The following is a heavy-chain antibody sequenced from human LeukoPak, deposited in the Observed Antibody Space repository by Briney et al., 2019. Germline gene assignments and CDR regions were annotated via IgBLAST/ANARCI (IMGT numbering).Heavy chain of an antibody. Sequence: KTSETLSLTCNVSGGSIRGYYWSWIRQPPGKGLEWIGYIYSSGSTNYNPSLKSRVTMSVDTSKNQFSLKLSSVTAADTAVYYCARVVRGYYDSSGYYSRYYFDYWGQGTLVTVSS. CDR2: IYSSGST. J-gene: IGHJ4*02. CDR1: GGSIRGYY. D-gene: IGHD3-22*01. V-gene: IGHV4-59*01. CDR3: ARVVRGYYDSSGYYSRYYFDY.